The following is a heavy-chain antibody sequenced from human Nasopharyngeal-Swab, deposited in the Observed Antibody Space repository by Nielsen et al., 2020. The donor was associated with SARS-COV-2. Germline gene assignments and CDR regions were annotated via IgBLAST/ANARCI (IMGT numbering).Heavy chain of an antibody. J-gene: IGHJ3*02. CDR1: GFTFSSYA. CDR2: ISGSGGST. CDR3: AKDYYDSSGYHPDAFDI. V-gene: IGHV3-23*01. D-gene: IGHD3-22*01. Sequence: GESLKISCAASGFTFSSYAMSWVRQAPGKGLEWVSAISGSGGSTYYAGSVKGRFTISRDNSKNTLYLQMNSLRAEDTAVYYCAKDYYDSSGYHPDAFDIWGQGTMVTVSS.